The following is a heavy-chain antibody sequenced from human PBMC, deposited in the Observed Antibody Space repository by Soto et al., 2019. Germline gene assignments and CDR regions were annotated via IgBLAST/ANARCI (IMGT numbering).Heavy chain of an antibody. Sequence: AKVSCKPSGYTLYRYGFSWVRRATGEGLEWMAWTSADNGDTYYAPQLQGRVTLTTDTSTGTAYMELRSLRSDDTAVYYCARDGRGTCTGSNCYYFDYSAQGTLVTVSS. CDR3: ARDGRGTCTGSNCYYFDY. D-gene: IGHD2-2*01. J-gene: IGHJ4*02. V-gene: IGHV1-18*04. CDR1: GYTLYRYG. CDR2: TSADNGDT.